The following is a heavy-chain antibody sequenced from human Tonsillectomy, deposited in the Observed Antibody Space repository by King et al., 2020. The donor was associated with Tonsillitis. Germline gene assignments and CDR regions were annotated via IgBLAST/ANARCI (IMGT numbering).Heavy chain of an antibody. CDR3: LAGDDVFEI. CDR1: GYTFTRYY. D-gene: IGHD6-19*01. Sequence: HEQLVQSGAEVKKPGASVKVSCKTSGYTFTRYYIHWVLQAPGRGLEWMGWINPNTGGTNYAQKFQGRVIMTRDTSITTAYMELSRLRSDDTAVYYCLAGDDVFEIWGQGTMVTVSS. V-gene: IGHV1-2*02. J-gene: IGHJ3*02. CDR2: INPNTGGT.